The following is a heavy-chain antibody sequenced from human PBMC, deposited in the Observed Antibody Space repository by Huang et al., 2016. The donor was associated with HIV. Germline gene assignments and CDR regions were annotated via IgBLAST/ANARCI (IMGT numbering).Heavy chain of an antibody. CDR1: GFSISSYW. V-gene: IGHV3-74*01. D-gene: IGHD3-22*01. CDR3: ARDPRIQSWLNFFDY. J-gene: IGHJ4*02. Sequence: EVQLVESGGGLVQPGGSLRLSCAASGFSISSYWMHWVRQAPGKGLVWGSRINSDGSSTSYADSVNGRFTISRDNAKNTLYLQMNSLRAEDTAVYYCARDPRIQSWLNFFDYWGQGTLVSVSS. CDR2: INSDGSST.